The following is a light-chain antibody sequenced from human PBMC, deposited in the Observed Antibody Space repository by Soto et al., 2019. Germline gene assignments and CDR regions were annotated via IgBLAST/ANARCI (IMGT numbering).Light chain of an antibody. CDR1: SGHSTYI. V-gene: IGLV4-60*02. CDR3: ETWDSNTRV. CDR2: LEGSGRY. Sequence: QLVLTQSSSASASLGSSVKLTCTLSSGHSTYIIAWHQQQPGKAPRYLMNLEGSGRYNRGSRVPDRFSGSSSGADRYLTISNLQFEDEDDYYCETWDSNTRVFGGGTKLTVL. J-gene: IGLJ3*02.